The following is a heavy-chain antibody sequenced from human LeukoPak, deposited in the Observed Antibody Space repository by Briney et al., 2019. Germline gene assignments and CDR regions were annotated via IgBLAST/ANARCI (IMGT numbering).Heavy chain of an antibody. CDR3: ANWEGGRYFQH. CDR2: IYSGGST. Sequence: PGGSLRLSCAASGFTVSSNYMSWVRQAPGKGLEWVSVIYSGGSTYYADSVKGRFTISRDNSKNTLYLQMNSLRAEDTAVYYCANWEGGRYFQHWGQGTLVTVSS. CDR1: GFTVSSNY. J-gene: IGHJ1*01. V-gene: IGHV3-53*01. D-gene: IGHD1-26*01.